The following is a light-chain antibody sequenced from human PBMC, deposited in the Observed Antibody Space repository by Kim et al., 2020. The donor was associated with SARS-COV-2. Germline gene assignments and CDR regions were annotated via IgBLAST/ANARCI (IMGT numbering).Light chain of an antibody. V-gene: IGKV1-33*01. CDR3: QQDDKLPPYS. J-gene: IGKJ2*03. CDR2: DEY. Sequence: ASAGDRVTIPGPASPDISYYLNGDQQKTGKAPKLRIYDEYNLETGGPSRFRGSGSGTDFTFTIRSLQPEDIATYYCQQDDKLPPYSFGQGTKLEI. CDR1: PDISYY.